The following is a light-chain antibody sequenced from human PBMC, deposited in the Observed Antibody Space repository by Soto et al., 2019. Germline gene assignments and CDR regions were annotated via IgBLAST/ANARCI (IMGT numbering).Light chain of an antibody. Sequence: QSVLTQPPSVSGAPGQRVTISCTGTSSNIGAGYDVHWYQQLPGTAPKLLISGNSNRPSGVPDRFSGSKSGTSASLAITGLQAEDDADYYCQSYDSSLSGWVFGAGTKLTVL. CDR1: SSNIGAGYD. V-gene: IGLV1-40*01. CDR2: GNS. J-gene: IGLJ3*02. CDR3: QSYDSSLSGWV.